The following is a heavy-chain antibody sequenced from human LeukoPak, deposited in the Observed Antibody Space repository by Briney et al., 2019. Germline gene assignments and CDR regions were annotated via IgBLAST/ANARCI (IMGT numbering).Heavy chain of an antibody. CDR2: IYYSGST. J-gene: IGHJ4*02. CDR1: GGSISSSNW. V-gene: IGHV4-4*02. CDR3: ARVSPYYYDSSGYYSD. Sequence: PSETLSLTCAVSGGSISSSNWWSWVRQPPGKGLEWIGYIYYSGSTNYNPSLKSRVTISVDTSKNQFSLKLSSVTAADTAVYYCARVSPYYYDSSGYYSDWGQGTLVTVSS. D-gene: IGHD3-22*01.